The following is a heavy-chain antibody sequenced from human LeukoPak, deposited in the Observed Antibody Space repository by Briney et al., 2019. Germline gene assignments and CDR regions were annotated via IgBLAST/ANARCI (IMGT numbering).Heavy chain of an antibody. CDR2: TSNTGGTT. CDR3: AKIASGSNTDY. D-gene: IGHD3-10*01. CDR1: GFTFSSYA. V-gene: IGHV3-23*01. Sequence: PGGSLRLSCAASGFTFSSYAMSWVRQAPGKWLEWVSSTSNTGGTTYYGDSVKGRFTMSRDNSKSTLFLQMHSLRADDTAIYYCAKIASGSNTDYWGQGTRVTVSS. J-gene: IGHJ4*02.